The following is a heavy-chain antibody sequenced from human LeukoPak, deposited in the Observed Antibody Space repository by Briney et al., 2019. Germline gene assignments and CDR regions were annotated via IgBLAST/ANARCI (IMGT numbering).Heavy chain of an antibody. CDR2: INSNSRTI. D-gene: IGHD1-26*01. CDR1: GFNFSSYI. J-gene: IGHJ4*02. Sequence: PGGSLRLSCATSGFNFSSYIINWVRQAPGKGLEWVSYINSNSRTIYYADSVKGRFTVSGDNAKNSLYLQMNSLRDEDTAVYYCERGASHAGSFSHYWGQGPLVTVSS. V-gene: IGHV3-48*02. CDR3: ERGASHAGSFSHY.